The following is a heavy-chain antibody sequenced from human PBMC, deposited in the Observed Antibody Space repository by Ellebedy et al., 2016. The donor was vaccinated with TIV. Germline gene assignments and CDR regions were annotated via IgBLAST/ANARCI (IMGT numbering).Heavy chain of an antibody. CDR1: GYTFSRYG. V-gene: IGHV1-18*04. J-gene: IGHJ4*02. CDR3: ASDKRGHCSGSSCSFRDTLDY. CDR2: SSTYNGNT. Sequence: ASVKVSXXASGYTFSRYGISWVRQPPGQGLEWMGWSSTYNGNTNHAEKFQGRFTMTGDTSTSTVYMELSSLRSDDTAVYFCASDKRGHCSGSSCSFRDTLDYWGQGTLVTVSS. D-gene: IGHD2-15*01.